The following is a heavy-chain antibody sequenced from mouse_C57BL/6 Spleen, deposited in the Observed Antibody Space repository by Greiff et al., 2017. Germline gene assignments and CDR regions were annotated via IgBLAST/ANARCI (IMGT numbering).Heavy chain of an antibody. V-gene: IGHV1-61*01. Sequence: VQLQQPGAELVRPGSSVKLSCKASGYTFTSYWMDWVKQRPGQGLEWIGNIYPSDSETHYNQKFKDKATLTVDNTSSKAYMRRSSLTTKGSAVYYSARSAQATGTYWGQGTLVTVSA. J-gene: IGHJ3*01. CDR3: ARSAQATGTY. CDR2: IYPSDSET. D-gene: IGHD3-2*02. CDR1: GYTFTSYW.